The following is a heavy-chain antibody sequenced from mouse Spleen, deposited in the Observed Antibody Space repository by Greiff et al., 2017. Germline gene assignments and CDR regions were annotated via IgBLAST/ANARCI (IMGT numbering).Heavy chain of an antibody. Sequence: DVKLVESGAELVRPGASVKLSCTASGFNIKDYYMHWVKQRPEQGLEWIGRIDPEDGDTEYAPKFQGKATMTEDTSSNTAYLQLSSLTSEDTAVYYCASPYGYDEWFAYWGQGTLVTVSA. J-gene: IGHJ3*01. V-gene: IGHV14-1*01. CDR3: ASPYGYDEWFAY. CDR1: GFNIKDYY. D-gene: IGHD2-2*01. CDR2: IDPEDGDT.